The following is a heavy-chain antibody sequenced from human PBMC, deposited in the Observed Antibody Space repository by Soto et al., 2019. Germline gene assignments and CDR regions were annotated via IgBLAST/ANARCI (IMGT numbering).Heavy chain of an antibody. Sequence: GGSLRLSCAASGFTFSSYSMNWVRQAPGKGLEWVSYISRSSSTINYADSVKGRFTISRDNAKNSLYLQMNSLRAEDTAVYYCARDEWAVAELHWYFDLWGRGTLVTVSS. CDR2: ISRSSSTI. J-gene: IGHJ2*01. CDR1: GFTFSSYS. CDR3: ARDEWAVAELHWYFDL. V-gene: IGHV3-48*01. D-gene: IGHD6-19*01.